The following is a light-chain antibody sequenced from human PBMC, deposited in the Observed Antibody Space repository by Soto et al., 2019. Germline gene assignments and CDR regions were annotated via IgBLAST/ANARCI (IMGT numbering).Light chain of an antibody. J-gene: IGKJ4*01. CDR3: QQRSDWPLT. CDR2: DAS. V-gene: IGKV3-11*01. CDR1: QSISSH. Sequence: EIVLTQSPATLSLSPGERATLSCRASQSISSHLAWYQQKPGQAPRLLIYDASNRATGIPARFSGGGSGTDFTLTISSLEPEDFAVYYCQQRSDWPLTFGGGTKVEIK.